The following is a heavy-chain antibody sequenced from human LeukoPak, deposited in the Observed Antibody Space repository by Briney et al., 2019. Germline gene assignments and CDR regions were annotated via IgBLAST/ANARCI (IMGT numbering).Heavy chain of an antibody. D-gene: IGHD4-17*01. J-gene: IGHJ4*02. CDR2: ISYDGNKK. Sequence: PGGSLRLSCAASGFTFSNYAIHWVRQAPGKGLEWVTVISYDGNKKYFADSVKGRFTISRDNSKNTLCLQMDSLRTEDTAVYYCARALRGAAPDFWGQGTLVTVSS. CDR3: ARALRGAAPDF. CDR1: GFTFSNYA. V-gene: IGHV3-30-3*01.